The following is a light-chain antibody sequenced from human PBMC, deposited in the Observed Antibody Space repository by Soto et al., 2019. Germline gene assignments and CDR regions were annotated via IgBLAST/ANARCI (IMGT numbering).Light chain of an antibody. J-gene: IGKJ2*01. CDR1: HDISNY. CDR3: QQFHNLPYT. Sequence: DLQLTQSPSSLSASVGDRVTITCQASHDISNYLNWYQQKPGKAPKLLIFDTSSLETGVPSRFSGSGSGTDFTFTISGLQPEDVATYYCQQFHNLPYTFGQGTKLHIK. CDR2: DTS. V-gene: IGKV1-33*01.